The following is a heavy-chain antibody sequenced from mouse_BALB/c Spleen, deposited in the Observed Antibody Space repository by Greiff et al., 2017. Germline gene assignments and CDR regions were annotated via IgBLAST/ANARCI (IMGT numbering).Heavy chain of an antibody. CDR2: IHYSGST. CDR3: AREEGYYYGSSYNYAMDY. V-gene: IGHV3-1*02. CDR1: GYSITSGYS. J-gene: IGHJ4*01. D-gene: IGHD1-1*01. Sequence: VQLKESGPDLVKPSQSLSLTCTVTGYSITSGYSWHWIRQFPGNKLEWMGYIHYSGSTNYNPSLKSRISITRDTSKNQFFLQLNSVTTEDTATYYCAREEGYYYGSSYNYAMDYWGQGTSVTVSS.